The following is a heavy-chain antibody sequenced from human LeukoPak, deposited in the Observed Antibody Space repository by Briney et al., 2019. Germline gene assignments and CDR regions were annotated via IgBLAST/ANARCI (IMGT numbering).Heavy chain of an antibody. D-gene: IGHD5-24*01. Sequence: SETLSLTCTVSGGSISSSYYYWGWIRQHPGKGLEWIGYIYYSGSTYYNPSLKSRVTISVDTSKNQFSLKLSSVTAADTAVYYCAREIVEMATKLPYYFDYWGQGTLVTVSS. J-gene: IGHJ4*02. CDR2: IYYSGST. V-gene: IGHV4-31*03. CDR1: GGSISSSYYY. CDR3: AREIVEMATKLPYYFDY.